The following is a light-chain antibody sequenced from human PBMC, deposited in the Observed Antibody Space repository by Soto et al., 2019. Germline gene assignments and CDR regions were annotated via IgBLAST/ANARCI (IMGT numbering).Light chain of an antibody. V-gene: IGKV1-5*01. CDR3: QQYETFSGT. J-gene: IGKJ1*01. Sequence: DIQMTQSPSILSASVGDSVTITCLASQSVSRWLAWHQQKPGKAPKLLIYDASALPRGVPSRFSGSGSGTKFTLTIASLQPDDFATYYCQQYETFSGTFGPGTKVDIK. CDR2: DAS. CDR1: QSVSRW.